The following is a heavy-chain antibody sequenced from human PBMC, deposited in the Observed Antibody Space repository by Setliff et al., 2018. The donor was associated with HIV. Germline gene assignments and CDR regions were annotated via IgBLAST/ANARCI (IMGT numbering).Heavy chain of an antibody. CDR2: IYPHDSDA. V-gene: IGHV5-51*01. D-gene: IGHD2-15*01. CDR1: GFSFTSFW. CDR3: ARLAGYCSGATCHGGVDV. Sequence: GESLKISCETSGFSFTSFWIGWVRQMPGKGLEWMGVIYPHDSDAIYSPSLQGQVTISADKSIRTAYLQWSSLKASDTAMYYCARLAGYCSGATCHGGVDVWGKGTTVTVSS. J-gene: IGHJ6*04.